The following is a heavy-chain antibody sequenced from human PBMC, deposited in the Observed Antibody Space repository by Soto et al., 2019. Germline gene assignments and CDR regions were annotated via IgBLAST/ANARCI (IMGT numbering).Heavy chain of an antibody. CDR2: VGGGGGTT. CDR3: AKAFTAIPGSRPEEKYYFDY. D-gene: IGHD5-18*01. Sequence: GGSLRLSCTASGFSFSSYAMSWVRQAPGGGLEWVSFVGGGGGTTFSADSVKGRFTISRDNSKNTLYLQMNSLRAEDTAVYYCAKAFTAIPGSRPEEKYYFDYWGQGTLVTVSS. J-gene: IGHJ4*02. V-gene: IGHV3-23*01. CDR1: GFSFSSYA.